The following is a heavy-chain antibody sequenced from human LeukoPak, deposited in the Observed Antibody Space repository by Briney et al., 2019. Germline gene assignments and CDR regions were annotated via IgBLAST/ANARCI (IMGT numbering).Heavy chain of an antibody. D-gene: IGHD5-18*01. V-gene: IGHV3-53*01. Sequence: GGSLRLSCAASGFTVSSNYMSWVRQAPGKGLEWVSVIYSGGSTYYADSVKGRFTISRDNSMYTLDLQMNSLRAEDTAVYYCAKSGYSYGFLFDDWGQGTLVTVSS. J-gene: IGHJ4*02. CDR1: GFTVSSNY. CDR2: IYSGGST. CDR3: AKSGYSYGFLFDD.